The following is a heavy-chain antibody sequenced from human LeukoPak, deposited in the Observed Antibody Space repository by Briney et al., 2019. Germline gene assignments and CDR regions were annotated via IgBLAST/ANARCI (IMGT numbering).Heavy chain of an antibody. CDR2: ISYDGSNK. CDR3: ARELAVAGDDAFDI. CDR1: GFTFSSYA. Sequence: GRSLRLSCAASGFTFSSYAMHWVRQAPGKGLEWVAVISYDGSNKYYADSVKGRFTISRDNSKNTLYLQMDSLRAEDTAVYYCARELAVAGDDAFDIWGQGTMVTVSS. D-gene: IGHD6-19*01. V-gene: IGHV3-30*04. J-gene: IGHJ3*02.